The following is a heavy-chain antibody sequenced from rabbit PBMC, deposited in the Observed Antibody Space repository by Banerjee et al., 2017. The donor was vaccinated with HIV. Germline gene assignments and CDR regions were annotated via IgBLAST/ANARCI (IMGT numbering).Heavy chain of an antibody. CDR2: IHVGSSGST. Sequence: QQQLVESGGGLVQPEGSLTLTCKASGIDFSSYYYMCWVRQAPGKGLELIACIHVGSSGSTYYASWAKGRFTISKTSSTTVTLQMTSLTAADTATYFCARDMNDSIYMLDLWGQGTLVTVS. CDR1: GIDFSSYYY. V-gene: IGHV1S45*01. D-gene: IGHD8-1*01. J-gene: IGHJ4*01. CDR3: ARDMNDSIYMLDL.